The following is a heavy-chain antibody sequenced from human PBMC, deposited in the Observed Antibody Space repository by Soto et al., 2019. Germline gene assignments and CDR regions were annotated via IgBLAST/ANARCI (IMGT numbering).Heavy chain of an antibody. D-gene: IGHD3-16*02. V-gene: IGHV4-61*01. Sequence: PSETLSLTCTVSGGSVSSGIYYRSWIRQPPGKGLEYIGYISYSGTTNYNPSLKGRVTTSVDTSKNQFSLEVSSVTAADTAVYYCARGSYRYWDYWGQGTLVTVSS. CDR2: ISYSGTT. CDR3: ARGSYRYWDY. J-gene: IGHJ4*02. CDR1: GGSVSSGIYY.